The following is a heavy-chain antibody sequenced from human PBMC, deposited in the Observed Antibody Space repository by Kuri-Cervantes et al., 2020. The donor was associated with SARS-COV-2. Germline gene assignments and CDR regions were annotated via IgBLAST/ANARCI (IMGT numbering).Heavy chain of an antibody. Sequence: ESLKISCTVSGGSISSYYWSWIRQPPGKGLEWIGYIYYSGSTNYNPSLKSRVTIPVDTSKNQFSLKLSSVTAADTAVYYCALVAVYYDSSGYYYWFDPWGQGTLVTVSS. J-gene: IGHJ5*02. CDR1: GGSISSYY. V-gene: IGHV4-59*01. D-gene: IGHD3-22*01. CDR2: IYYSGST. CDR3: ALVAVYYDSSGYYYWFDP.